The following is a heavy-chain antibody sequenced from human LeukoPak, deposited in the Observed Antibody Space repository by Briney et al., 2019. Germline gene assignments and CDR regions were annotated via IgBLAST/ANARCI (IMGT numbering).Heavy chain of an antibody. CDR3: ARGPLPDY. Sequence: PGGSLRLSCAASGFTFSSYSMNWVRQPPGKGLEWIGEINHSGSTNYNPSLKSRVTISVDTSKNQFSLKLSSVTAADTAVYYCARGPLPDYWGQGTLVTVSS. V-gene: IGHV4-34*01. CDR1: GFTFSSYS. CDR2: INHSGST. J-gene: IGHJ4*02.